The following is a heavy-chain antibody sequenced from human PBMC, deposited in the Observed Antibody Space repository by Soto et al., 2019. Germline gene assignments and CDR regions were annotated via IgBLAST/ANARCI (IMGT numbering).Heavy chain of an antibody. D-gene: IGHD2-15*01. CDR3: ARDSCSGGSCSNELGGDY. CDR1: GYTFTSYD. V-gene: IGHV1-8*01. CDR2: INPNSGNT. Sequence: ASVKVSCKASGYTFTSYDINWVRQATGQGLEWMGWINPNSGNTGYAQKFQGRLSMTRSTSINTAYMELSSLTSEDTAVYYCARDSCSGGSCSNELGGDYWGQG. J-gene: IGHJ4*02.